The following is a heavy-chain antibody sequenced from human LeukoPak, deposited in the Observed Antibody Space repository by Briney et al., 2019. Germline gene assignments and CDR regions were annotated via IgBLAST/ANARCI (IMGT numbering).Heavy chain of an antibody. Sequence: GGSLRLSCAASGFTFSSYWMHWVRQAPGKGLVWVSRINSDGSSTSYADSVKGRFTISRDNSKNTLYLQMISLRAEDTAVYYCAKSGYNRFDYWGQGTLVTVSS. CDR2: INSDGSST. V-gene: IGHV3-74*01. CDR3: AKSGYNRFDY. J-gene: IGHJ4*02. CDR1: GFTFSSYW. D-gene: IGHD5-24*01.